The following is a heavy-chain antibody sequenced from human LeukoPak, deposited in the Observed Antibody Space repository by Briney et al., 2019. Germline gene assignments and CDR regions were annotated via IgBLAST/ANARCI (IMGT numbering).Heavy chain of an antibody. D-gene: IGHD2-2*01. Sequence: PSETLSLTCTVSGRSIISYYWSWIRQPPGKGLEWIVYIYYSGSTNYNPSLKRRVTISVDTSKNQFSLKVSSVSAADTAVYYCAREVVPANFDYWGQGTLVTVSS. CDR3: AREVVPANFDY. CDR2: IYYSGST. J-gene: IGHJ4*02. CDR1: GRSIISYY. V-gene: IGHV4-59*01.